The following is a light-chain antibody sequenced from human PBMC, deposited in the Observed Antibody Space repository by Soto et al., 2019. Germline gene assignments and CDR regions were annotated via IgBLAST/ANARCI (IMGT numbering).Light chain of an antibody. CDR3: QQYGDFPLT. Sequence: DIQMTQSPSSLSTSVGDRVTITCQASQDMTIYLNWYQQKPGKAPKLLIYDAFNLETGVPSRFSGSASGTDFTFTISSLQPEDFATYYCQQYGDFPLTFGGGTKVDIK. CDR2: DAF. J-gene: IGKJ4*01. CDR1: QDMTIY. V-gene: IGKV1-33*01.